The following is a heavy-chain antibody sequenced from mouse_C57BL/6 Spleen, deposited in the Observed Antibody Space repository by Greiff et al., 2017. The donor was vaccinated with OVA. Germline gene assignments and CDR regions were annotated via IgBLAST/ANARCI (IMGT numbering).Heavy chain of an antibody. Sequence: EVQLQESGGDLVKPGGSLKLSCAASGFTFSSYGMSWVRQTPDKRLEWVATISSGGSYTYYPDSVKGRFTISRDNAKNTLYLQMSSLKSEDTAMYYCARHYDYDGGYYFDYWGKGTTLTVSS. J-gene: IGHJ2*01. CDR1: GFTFSSYG. CDR3: ARHYDYDGGYYFDY. V-gene: IGHV5-6*01. D-gene: IGHD2-4*01. CDR2: ISSGGSYT.